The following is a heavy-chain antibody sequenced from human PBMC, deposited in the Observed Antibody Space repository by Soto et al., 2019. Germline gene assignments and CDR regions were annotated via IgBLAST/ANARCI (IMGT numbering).Heavy chain of an antibody. CDR1: GYTFTSYG. J-gene: IGHJ4*02. CDR3: ARGRYGDY. CDR2: ISAHNGNT. V-gene: IGHV1-18*01. D-gene: IGHD1-1*01. Sequence: QVHLVQSGPEVKKPGASVRVSCKASGYTFTSYGITWARQAPGQGLEWMGWISAHNGNTDYAQKLQGRVIVTRDTYTSTAYMELRSLRSDDTGVYYCARGRYGDYWGQGALVTVSS.